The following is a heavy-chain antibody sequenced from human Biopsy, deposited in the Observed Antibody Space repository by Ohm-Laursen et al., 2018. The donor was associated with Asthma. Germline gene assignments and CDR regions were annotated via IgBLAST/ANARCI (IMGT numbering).Heavy chain of an antibody. Sequence: GTLSLTCSVYGGSISSIYWIWIRQSPEKGLEWMGNGYWTGSTNYNPSLKSRITMSVDTSKNRMFLELTSVTAADTAIYYCVRAVRNEQWLAPFDYWGQGKPVTVSS. CDR2: GYWTGST. J-gene: IGHJ4*02. V-gene: IGHV4-59*01. CDR3: VRAVRNEQWLAPFDY. D-gene: IGHD6-19*01. CDR1: GGSISSIY.